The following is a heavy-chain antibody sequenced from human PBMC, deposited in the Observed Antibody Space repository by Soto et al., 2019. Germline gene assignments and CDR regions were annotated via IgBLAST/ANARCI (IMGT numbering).Heavy chain of an antibody. V-gene: IGHV4-59*01. Sequence: SETLSLTCTVSGGSISSYYWSWIRQPPGKGLEWIGYIYYSGSTNYNPSLKSRVTISVDTSKNQFSLKLSSVTAADMAVYYCASPSDIAAADAFDIWGQGTMVTVSS. CDR2: IYYSGST. J-gene: IGHJ3*02. CDR1: GGSISSYY. D-gene: IGHD6-13*01. CDR3: ASPSDIAAADAFDI.